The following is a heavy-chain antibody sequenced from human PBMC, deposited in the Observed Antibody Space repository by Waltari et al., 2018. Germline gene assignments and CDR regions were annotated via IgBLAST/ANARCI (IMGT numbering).Heavy chain of an antibody. J-gene: IGHJ6*02. D-gene: IGHD3-16*01. CDR1: GDSMGGYY. V-gene: IGHV4-59*01. Sequence: QVQLQESGPGVLKPSETLSLTCTVSGDSMGGYYWSWIRQPPGKGLEWIGYMCDREYLFYNPSLKSRTTISLDLSKNLFFLEMTSVTATDTAVYYCARVKGLGGPDYGMDVWGQGTKVSVSS. CDR2: MCDREYL. CDR3: ARVKGLGGPDYGMDV.